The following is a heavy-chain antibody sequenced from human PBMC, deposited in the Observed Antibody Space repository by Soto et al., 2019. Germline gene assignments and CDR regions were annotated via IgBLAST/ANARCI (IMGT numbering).Heavy chain of an antibody. CDR2: ISSSGSTI. CDR3: ARALDSWHNWFDP. V-gene: IGHV3-48*03. J-gene: IGHJ5*02. D-gene: IGHD6-13*01. Sequence: GGSLRLSCAASGFTFSSYEMNWVRQAPGKGMEWVSYISSSGSTIYYADSAKGRFTISRDNAKNSLYLQMNSLRAEDTAVYYCARALDSWHNWFDPWGQGTLVTVSS. CDR1: GFTFSSYE.